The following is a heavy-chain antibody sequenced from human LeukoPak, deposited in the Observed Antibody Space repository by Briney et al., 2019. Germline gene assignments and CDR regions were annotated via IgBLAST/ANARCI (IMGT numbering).Heavy chain of an antibody. Sequence: GGSLSLSCAASGFNFDSYSMTWVRQAPGKGLEWVSSISSGSGHIYYADSMKGRFTISRDNAKSSLYLQMNSLRAEDTAVYYCARFLTVAVVPQRVDCWGQGTLVTVSS. CDR2: ISSGSGHI. CDR3: ARFLTVAVVPQRVDC. J-gene: IGHJ4*02. D-gene: IGHD6-19*01. V-gene: IGHV3-21*01. CDR1: GFNFDSYS.